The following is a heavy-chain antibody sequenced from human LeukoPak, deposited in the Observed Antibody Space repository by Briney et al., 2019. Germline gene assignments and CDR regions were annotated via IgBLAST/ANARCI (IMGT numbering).Heavy chain of an antibody. D-gene: IGHD3-10*01. Sequence: PGGSLRLSCAASGFTFSSYGMHWVRQAPGKGLEGVAFIRCDGSNKYYADSVKGRFTISRDNSKNTLYLKMNSLRAEDTAVYYCAKVPESKRRTWGFGAQGWFDPWGQGTLVTVSS. CDR2: IRCDGSNK. CDR1: GFTFSSYG. CDR3: AKVPESKRRTWGFGAQGWFDP. J-gene: IGHJ5*02. V-gene: IGHV3-30*02.